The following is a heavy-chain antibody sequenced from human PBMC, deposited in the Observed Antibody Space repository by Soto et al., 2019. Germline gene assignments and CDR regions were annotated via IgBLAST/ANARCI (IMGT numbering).Heavy chain of an antibody. CDR3: ARNFGVVISSWSGGMDV. V-gene: IGHV4-39*07. Sequence: SETLSLTCTVSGDSIGTTHSYWAWIRQSPGKGLEWIGNIHYSGSTYYMPSLRSRVTISVDTSKNQFSLKLSSVTAADTAVYYCARNFGVVISSWSGGMDVWGQGTTVTVSS. J-gene: IGHJ6*02. CDR2: IHYSGST. D-gene: IGHD3-3*01. CDR1: GDSIGTTHSY.